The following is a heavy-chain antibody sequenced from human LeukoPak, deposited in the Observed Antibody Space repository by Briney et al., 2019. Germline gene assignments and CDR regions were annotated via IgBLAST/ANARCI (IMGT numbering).Heavy chain of an antibody. CDR1: GGTFSSYA. CDR2: IIPILGIA. Sequence: SVKVSCKASGGTFSSYAISWVRQAPGQGLEWMGRIIPILGIANYAQKFQGRVTITADKSTSTAYMELSSLRSEDTAVYYCSPPPGNGFDYWGQGTLVTVSS. D-gene: IGHD1-26*01. V-gene: IGHV1-69*04. J-gene: IGHJ4*02. CDR3: SPPPGNGFDY.